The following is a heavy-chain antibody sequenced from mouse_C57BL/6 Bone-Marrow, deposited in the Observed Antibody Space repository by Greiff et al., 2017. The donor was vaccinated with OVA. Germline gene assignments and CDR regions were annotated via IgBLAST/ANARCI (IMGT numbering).Heavy chain of an antibody. D-gene: IGHD1-1*01. J-gene: IGHJ1*03. V-gene: IGHV5-4*01. CDR2: ISDGGSYT. CDR1: GFTFSSYA. CDR3: ARRGSSEGYFDV. Sequence: EVQRVESRGGLVKPGGSLKLSCAASGFTFSSYAMSWVRQTPEKRLEWVATISDGGSYTYYPDNVKGRFTISRDNAKNNLYLQMSHLKSEDTAMYYCARRGSSEGYFDVWGTGTTVTVSS.